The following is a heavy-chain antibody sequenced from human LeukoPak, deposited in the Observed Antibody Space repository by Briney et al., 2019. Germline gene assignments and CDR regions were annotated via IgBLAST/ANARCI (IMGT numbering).Heavy chain of an antibody. J-gene: IGHJ4*02. CDR2: ISSNGGST. Sequence: PGGSLRLSCSASGFTFSSYAMHWVRQAPAKGLEYVSAISSNGGSTYYADSVKGRFTISRDNSKNTLYLQMSSLRADDTAVYYCVKDRQTVTRGYFDYWGQGTLVTVSS. D-gene: IGHD4-17*01. V-gene: IGHV3-64D*09. CDR1: GFTFSSYA. CDR3: VKDRQTVTRGYFDY.